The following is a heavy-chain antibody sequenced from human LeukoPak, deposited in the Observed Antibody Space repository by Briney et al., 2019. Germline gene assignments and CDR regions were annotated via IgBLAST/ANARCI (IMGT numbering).Heavy chain of an antibody. Sequence: GGSLRLSCAASGFTFSSYAMSWVRQAPGKGLEWVSAISGSGGSTYYADSVKGRFTISRDNSKNTLYLQMNSLRAEDTAVYYCAKGGYDDILTGSGLDYWGQGTLVTVSS. CDR3: AKGGYDDILTGSGLDY. V-gene: IGHV3-23*01. CDR1: GFTFSSYA. J-gene: IGHJ4*02. D-gene: IGHD3-9*01. CDR2: ISGSGGST.